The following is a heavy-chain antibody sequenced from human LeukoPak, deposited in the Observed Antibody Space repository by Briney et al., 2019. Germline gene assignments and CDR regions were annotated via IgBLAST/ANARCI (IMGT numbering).Heavy chain of an antibody. D-gene: IGHD3-22*01. Sequence: PSETLSLTCAVYGGSFSGYYWSWIRQPPGKGLEWIGEINHSGSTNYNPSLKSRVTISVDTSKNQFSLKLSSVTAADTVVYYCARGPPFTYYYDSSGSYYYYGTDVWGQGTTVTVSS. J-gene: IGHJ6*02. CDR1: GGSFSGYY. CDR3: ARGPPFTYYYDSSGSYYYYGTDV. CDR2: INHSGST. V-gene: IGHV4-34*01.